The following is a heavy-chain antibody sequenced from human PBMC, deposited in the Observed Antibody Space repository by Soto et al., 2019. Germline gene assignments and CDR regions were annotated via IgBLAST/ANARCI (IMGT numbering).Heavy chain of an antibody. CDR3: ARGEEYSSSGVLSYYYGMDV. CDR2: TYYRSKWYN. CDR1: GDSVSSNSAA. J-gene: IGHJ6*02. V-gene: IGHV6-1*01. Sequence: PSQTLSLTCAISGDSVSSNSAAWNWIRQSPSRGLEWLGRTYYRSKWYNDYAVSVKSRITINPDTSKNQFSLQLNSVTPEDTAVYYCARGEEYSSSGVLSYYYGMDVCGRGXRVTVSS. D-gene: IGHD6-6*01.